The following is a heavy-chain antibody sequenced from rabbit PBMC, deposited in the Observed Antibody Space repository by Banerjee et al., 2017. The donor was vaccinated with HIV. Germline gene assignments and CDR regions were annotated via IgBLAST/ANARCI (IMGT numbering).Heavy chain of an antibody. CDR3: ARSTSGYDIGDL. J-gene: IGHJ6*01. CDR1: GFSFSSYYY. D-gene: IGHD1-1*01. V-gene: IGHV1S45*01. CDR2: IYGGASDTT. Sequence: QEQLEESGGDLVKPEGSLTLTCTASGFSFSSYYYMCWVRQAPGKGLEWIACIYGGASDTTYYASWAKGRFTISKTSSTTVTLQITSLTAADTATYFCARSTSGYDIGDLWGQGTLVTVS.